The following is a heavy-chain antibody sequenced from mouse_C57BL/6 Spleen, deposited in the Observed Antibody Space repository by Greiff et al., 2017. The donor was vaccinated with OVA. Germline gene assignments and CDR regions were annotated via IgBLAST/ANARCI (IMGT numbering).Heavy chain of an antibody. J-gene: IGHJ4*01. CDR2: IDPGTGGT. D-gene: IGHD1-1*01. CDR1: GYTFTDYE. V-gene: IGHV1-15*01. CDR3: TRSGLLLRYYAMDY. Sequence: QVQLQQSGAELVRPGASVTLSCKASGYTFTDYEMHWVKQTPVHGLEWIGAIDPGTGGTAYNQKFKGKAILTADKSSSTAYMELRSLTSEDSAVYYCTRSGLLLRYYAMDYWGQGTSVTVSS.